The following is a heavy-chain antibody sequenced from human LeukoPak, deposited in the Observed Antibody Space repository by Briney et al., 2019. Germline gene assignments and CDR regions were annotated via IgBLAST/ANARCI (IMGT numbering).Heavy chain of an antibody. CDR2: IRSKTDGGTT. CDR3: AKHIYGVVSIQQ. CDR1: GFTFRDSW. Sequence: GGSLRLSCAASGFTFRDSWMTWVRQAPGRGLEWVGRIRSKTDGGTTDYAVSVQGRFTISRDDSKNTLYLQMSSLRTEDTAVYYCAKHIYGVVSIQQWGQGTLVTVSS. V-gene: IGHV3-15*01. D-gene: IGHD3-3*01. J-gene: IGHJ1*01.